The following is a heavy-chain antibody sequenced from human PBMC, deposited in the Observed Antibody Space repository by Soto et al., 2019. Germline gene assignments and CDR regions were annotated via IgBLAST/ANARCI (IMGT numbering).Heavy chain of an antibody. CDR2: IIPVFGIA. D-gene: IGHD3-22*01. V-gene: IGHV1-69*13. J-gene: IGHJ5*02. Sequence: SVKVSCKASGGTFSSYAISWVRQAPGQGLEWMGGIIPVFGIANYAQKFQGRVSITADESTSTAHMELSSLTSEDTAVYYCAREWENVIVVPGLFDPWGQGTLVTVSS. CDR1: GGTFSSYA. CDR3: AREWENVIVVPGLFDP.